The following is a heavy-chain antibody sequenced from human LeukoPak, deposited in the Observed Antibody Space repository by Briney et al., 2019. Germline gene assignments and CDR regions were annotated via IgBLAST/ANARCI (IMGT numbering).Heavy chain of an antibody. CDR3: ARHSSPETDYFDN. CDR2: IHYSGST. Sequence: PSETLSLTCAVPGDSISTTSPFWGWIRQPPGKGLEWIGRIHYSGSTFYNPSLKSRVTMSVDTSKNQFSLRLRSVTASDTAVYYCARHSSPETDYFDNWGQGTLVTVSS. CDR1: GDSISTTSPF. J-gene: IGHJ4*02. V-gene: IGHV4-39*01.